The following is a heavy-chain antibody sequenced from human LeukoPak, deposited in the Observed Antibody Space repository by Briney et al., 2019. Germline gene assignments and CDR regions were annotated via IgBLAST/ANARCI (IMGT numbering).Heavy chain of an antibody. J-gene: IGHJ4*02. CDR3: ARRVGGMMSDSFDY. D-gene: IGHD3-10*01. V-gene: IGHV5-51*01. CDR2: IYPDDSDT. CDR1: GYNFTIYW. Sequence: GESLKISCKGSGYNFTIYWFGWVRQMPGKGLEWMGIIYPDDSDTRYSPSFQGQVTISADKSISTAYLQWSSLKAADTAMYYCARRVGGMMSDSFDYWGQGTLVTVSS.